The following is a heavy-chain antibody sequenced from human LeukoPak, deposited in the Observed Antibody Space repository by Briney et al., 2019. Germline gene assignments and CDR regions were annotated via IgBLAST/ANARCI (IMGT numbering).Heavy chain of an antibody. Sequence: ASVKVSCKASGYTFTSYDINWVRQATGQGLEWMGWMNPNSGNTGYAQKFQGRVTMTRDTSISTAYMELSRLRSDDTAVYYCARDLEVPAAPFDPWGQGTLVTVSS. CDR2: MNPNSGNT. J-gene: IGHJ5*02. D-gene: IGHD2-2*01. V-gene: IGHV1-8*01. CDR1: GYTFTSYD. CDR3: ARDLEVPAAPFDP.